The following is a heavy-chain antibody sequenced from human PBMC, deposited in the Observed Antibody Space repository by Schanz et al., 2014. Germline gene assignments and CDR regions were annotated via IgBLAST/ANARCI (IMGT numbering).Heavy chain of an antibody. CDR3: VREESYYGAGSYRY. Sequence: VQLVESGGGLVKPGGSLRLSCAASGFTFDDYAMHWVRQAPGKGLEWVSGISWNSGSIGYADSVRGRFAISRDDAQNSVYLQMNSLRAEDTSVYHCVREESYYGAGSYRYWGPGTLVTVSS. D-gene: IGHD3-10*01. V-gene: IGHV3-9*01. J-gene: IGHJ4*02. CDR1: GFTFDDYA. CDR2: ISWNSGSI.